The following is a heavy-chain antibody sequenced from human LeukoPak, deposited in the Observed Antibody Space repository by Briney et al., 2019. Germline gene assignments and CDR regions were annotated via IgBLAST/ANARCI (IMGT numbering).Heavy chain of an antibody. J-gene: IGHJ4*02. CDR2: IKQDGSEK. CDR1: GFTFSSYW. Sequence: GGSLRLSCAASGFTFSSYWMSWVRQAPGKGLEWVANIKQDGSEKYYVDPVKGRFTISRDNAKHSLYLQMNSLRAEDTAVYYCAREAKDMVVVMSYYFDYWGQGTLVTVSS. CDR3: AREAKDMVVVMSYYFDY. D-gene: IGHD2-15*01. V-gene: IGHV3-7*01.